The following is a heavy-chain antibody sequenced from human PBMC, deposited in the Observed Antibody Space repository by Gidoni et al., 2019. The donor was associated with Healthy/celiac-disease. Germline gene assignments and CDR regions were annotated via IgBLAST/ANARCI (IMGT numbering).Heavy chain of an antibody. CDR1: GFTASSNY. D-gene: IGHD1-1*01. Sequence: EVQLVESGGGLIQPGGSLRLPCAASGFTASSNYMSWVRQAPGKGLEWVSVIYSGGSTYYADSVKGRFTISRDNSKNTLYLQMNSLRAEDTAVYYCARNGPWKYSYYFDYWGQGTLVTVSS. V-gene: IGHV3-53*01. CDR3: ARNGPWKYSYYFDY. J-gene: IGHJ4*02. CDR2: IYSGGST.